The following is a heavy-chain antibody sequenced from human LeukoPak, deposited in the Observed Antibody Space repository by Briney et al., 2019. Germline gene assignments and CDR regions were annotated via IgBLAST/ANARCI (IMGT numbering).Heavy chain of an antibody. CDR1: GFGFGSYA. J-gene: IGHJ5*02. V-gene: IGHV3-23*01. Sequence: PGGSLRLSCAASGFGFGSYAMGWNRQAPGQGLEWVSAISGSGSHANYAESVKGRFTISRDNSKNTLYLQMHSLIATDTAVYYCGSGPVGTTVPWGQGTLVTVSS. CDR3: GSGPVGTTVP. D-gene: IGHD1-1*01. CDR2: ISGSGSHA.